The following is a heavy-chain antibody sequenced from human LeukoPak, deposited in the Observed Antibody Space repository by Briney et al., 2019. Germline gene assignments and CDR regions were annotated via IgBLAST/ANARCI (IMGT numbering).Heavy chain of an antibody. D-gene: IGHD3-22*01. CDR2: INPNSGGT. J-gene: IGHJ5*02. CDR3: ARNFDEGRRYDTSGYRYDDSFDP. CDR1: GYIFAAHY. Sequence: GASVKVSCKASGYIFAAHYMHWVRQAPGQGLEWMGWINPNSGGTNYAQKFQGRVTMTRDLSISTAYMELSRLRSDDTAVYYCARNFDEGRRYDTSGYRYDDSFDPWGQGTLVTVSS. V-gene: IGHV1-2*02.